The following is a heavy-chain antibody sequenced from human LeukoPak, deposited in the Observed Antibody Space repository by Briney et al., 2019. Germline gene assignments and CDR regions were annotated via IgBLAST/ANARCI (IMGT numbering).Heavy chain of an antibody. J-gene: IGHJ6*02. CDR2: IYYTGTP. Sequence: SETLSLTCSVSGGSISTYYWSWIRQLPGRGLEWIGYIYYTGTPNYNPSLRSRVTISVDTSRNQFSLRLSSVTAADTAVYYCAREDPQTTVPEGMDVWGHGTTVIVSS. D-gene: IGHD4-17*01. CDR3: AREDPQTTVPEGMDV. V-gene: IGHV4-59*01. CDR1: GGSISTYY.